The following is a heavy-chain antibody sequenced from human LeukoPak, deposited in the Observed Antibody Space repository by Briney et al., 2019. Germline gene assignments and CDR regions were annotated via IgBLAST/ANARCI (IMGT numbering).Heavy chain of an antibody. CDR3: ARGIDEWKVGY. CDR1: GDSISSGGY. CDR2: IHHVGTL. Sequence: SQTLSLTCTVSGDSISSGGYWSWVRQSPGKGLEWIGCIHHVGTLHYTPSLKSRVTISVDRSNNQFSLKLTSVTAADTAVYYCARGIDEWKVGYWGQGTLVTVSS. J-gene: IGHJ4*02. V-gene: IGHV4-30-2*06. D-gene: IGHD3-3*01.